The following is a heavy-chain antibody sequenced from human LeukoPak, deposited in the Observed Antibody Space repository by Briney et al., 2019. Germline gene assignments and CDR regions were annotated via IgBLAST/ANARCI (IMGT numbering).Heavy chain of an antibody. CDR3: AKDPRYYDFWSGHYQDY. CDR2: IRYDGSNK. J-gene: IGHJ4*02. V-gene: IGHV3-30*02. D-gene: IGHD3-3*01. Sequence: SGGSLRLSCAASGFTFSSYGMHWVRQAPGKGLEWVAFIRYDGSNKYYADSVKGRFTISRDNSKNTLYLQMNSLRAEDTAVYYCAKDPRYYDFWSGHYQDYWGQGTLVTVSS. CDR1: GFTFSSYG.